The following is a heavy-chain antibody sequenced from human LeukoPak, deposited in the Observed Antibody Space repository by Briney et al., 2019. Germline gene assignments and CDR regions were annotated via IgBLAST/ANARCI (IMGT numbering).Heavy chain of an antibody. CDR2: IIPTLGIA. D-gene: IGHD3-3*01. J-gene: IGHJ3*02. Sequence: SVKVSCKASGGTFSSYTISWVRQAPGQGLEWMGRIIPTLGIANYAQKFQGRVTITADKSTSTAYMELSSLRSEDTAVYYCASPIFGAGMGAFDIWGQGTMVTVSS. V-gene: IGHV1-69*02. CDR1: GGTFSSYT. CDR3: ASPIFGAGMGAFDI.